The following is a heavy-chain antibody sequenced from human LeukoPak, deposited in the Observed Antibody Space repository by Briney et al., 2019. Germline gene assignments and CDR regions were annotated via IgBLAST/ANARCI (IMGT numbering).Heavy chain of an antibody. Sequence: GESLRLSCAASGFTFSSYSMNWVRQAPGKGLEWVSSIISSSSYIYYADSVKGRFTISRDNAKNSLYLQVNSLRAEDTAVYYCARDQAYYYDSSGYYLDAFDIWGQGTMVTVSS. D-gene: IGHD3-22*01. CDR3: ARDQAYYYDSSGYYLDAFDI. J-gene: IGHJ3*02. V-gene: IGHV3-21*01. CDR1: GFTFSSYS. CDR2: IISSSSYI.